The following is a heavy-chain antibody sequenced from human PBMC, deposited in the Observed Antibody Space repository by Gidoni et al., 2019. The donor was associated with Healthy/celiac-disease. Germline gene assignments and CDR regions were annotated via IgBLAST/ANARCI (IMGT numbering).Heavy chain of an antibody. CDR2: IYHSGST. CDR3: ARVVPAAIGYYGMDV. Sequence: QLQLQESGSGLVKPSQTLSLTCAVSGGSISSGGYSWSWIRQPPGKGLEWIGYIYHSGSTYYNPSLKSRVTISVDRSKNQFSLKLSSVTAAGTAVYYCARVVPAAIGYYGMDVWGQGTTVTVSS. D-gene: IGHD2-2*01. CDR1: GGSISSGGYS. J-gene: IGHJ6*02. V-gene: IGHV4-30-2*01.